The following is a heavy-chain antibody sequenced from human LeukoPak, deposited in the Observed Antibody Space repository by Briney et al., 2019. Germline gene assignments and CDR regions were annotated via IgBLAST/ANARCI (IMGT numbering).Heavy chain of an antibody. J-gene: IGHJ4*02. V-gene: IGHV4-39*07. D-gene: IGHD6-19*01. CDR3: AGVIAVAGTTIDY. CDR2: IYYTGST. Sequence: SETLSLTCTVSGGSITSSSYYWGWIRQPPGKGPEWIGSIYYTGSTNYNPSLKSRVTISVDTSKNQFSLKLSSVTAADTAVYYCAGVIAVAGTTIDYWGQGTLVTVSS. CDR1: GGSITSSSYY.